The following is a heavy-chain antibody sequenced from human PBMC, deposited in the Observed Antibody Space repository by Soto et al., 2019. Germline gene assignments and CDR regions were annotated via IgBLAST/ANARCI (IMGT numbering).Heavy chain of an antibody. Sequence: SETLSLTCAVYGGSFSGYYWSWIRQPPGKGLEWIGEINHSGSTNYNPSLKSRVTISVDTSKNQFSLKLSSVTAADTAVYYCATAYYDFWSGYYTFDYWGQGTLVTISS. CDR3: ATAYYDFWSGYYTFDY. J-gene: IGHJ4*02. V-gene: IGHV4-34*01. D-gene: IGHD3-3*01. CDR2: INHSGST. CDR1: GGSFSGYY.